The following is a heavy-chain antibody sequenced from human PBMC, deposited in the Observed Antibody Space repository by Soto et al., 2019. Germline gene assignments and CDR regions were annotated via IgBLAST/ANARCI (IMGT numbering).Heavy chain of an antibody. D-gene: IGHD2-2*01. CDR3: ARGYCSSTSCGHYYYYGMDV. CDR2: IIPIFGTA. Sequence: ASVKVSCKASGGTFSSYAISWVLQAPGQGLEWMGGIIPIFGTANYAQKFQGRVTITADESTSTAYMELSSLRSEDTAVYYCARGYCSSTSCGHYYYYGMDVWGQGTTVTVSS. V-gene: IGHV1-69*13. CDR1: GGTFSSYA. J-gene: IGHJ6*02.